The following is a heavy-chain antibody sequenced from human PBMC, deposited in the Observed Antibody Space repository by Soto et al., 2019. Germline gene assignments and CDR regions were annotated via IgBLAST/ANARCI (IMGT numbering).Heavy chain of an antibody. D-gene: IGHD2-2*01. J-gene: IGHJ6*02. CDR2: INAGNGNT. Sequence: ASVKVSCKASGYTFTSYAMHWVRQAPGQRLEWMGWINAGNGNTKYSQKFQGRVTITRDTSASTAYMELSSLRSEDTAVYYCARGGYCSSTSCRGYYYGMDVWGQGTTVTVSS. CDR1: GYTFTSYA. V-gene: IGHV1-3*01. CDR3: ARGGYCSSTSCRGYYYGMDV.